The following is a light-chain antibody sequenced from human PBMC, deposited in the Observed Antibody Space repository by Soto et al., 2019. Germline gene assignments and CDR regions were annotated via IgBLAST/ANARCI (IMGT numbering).Light chain of an antibody. CDR3: YSYAGTTTWV. CDR1: SSDVGSDNL. CDR2: EGT. Sequence: QSALTQPASVSGSPGQSITISCTGASSDVGSDNLVSWYQQLPGKGPKLIIYEGTKRPSGAPNRFSGSQSGNTASLTISGLQAEDEADYYCYSYAGTTTWVFGGGTQLTVL. V-gene: IGLV2-23*01. J-gene: IGLJ3*02.